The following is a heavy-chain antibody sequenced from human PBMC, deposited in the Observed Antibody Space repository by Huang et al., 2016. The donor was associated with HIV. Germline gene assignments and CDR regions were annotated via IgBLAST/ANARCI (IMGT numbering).Heavy chain of an antibody. Sequence: EVQLVESGGGLVKPGGSLRLSCEASGFTFSNAWMSWVRQAPGKGLGWVGRSKRKTDGGTTDYAAPVKGRFTISRDDSKNTLYLQMNSLKTEDTAVYYCTTESESSGWTMDHDAFDIWGQGTMVTVSS. V-gene: IGHV3-15*01. J-gene: IGHJ3*02. CDR2: SKRKTDGGTT. CDR1: GFTFSNAW. D-gene: IGHD6-19*01. CDR3: TTESESSGWTMDHDAFDI.